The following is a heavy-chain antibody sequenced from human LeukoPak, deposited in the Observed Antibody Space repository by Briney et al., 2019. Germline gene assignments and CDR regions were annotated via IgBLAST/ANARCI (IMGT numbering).Heavy chain of an antibody. V-gene: IGHV2-70*11. CDR3: ARTPDCDFWSGYSENAPIDY. J-gene: IGHJ4*02. CDR2: IDWDDDK. CDR1: GFSLSTSGMC. D-gene: IGHD3-3*01. Sequence: SGPALVKPTQTLTLTCTFSGFSLSTSGMCVSWIRQPPGKALEWLARIDWDDDKYYSTSLKTRLTISKDTSKNQVVLTMTNMDPVDTATYYCARTPDCDFWSGYSENAPIDYWGQGTLVTVSS.